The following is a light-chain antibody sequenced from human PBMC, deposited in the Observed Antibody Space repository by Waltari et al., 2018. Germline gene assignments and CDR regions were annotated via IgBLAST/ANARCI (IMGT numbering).Light chain of an antibody. J-gene: IGLJ3*02. V-gene: IGLV2-14*01. Sequence: QSALTQPTSVSGSPGQSITISCTGTSRDVGFYNYVSWYQQYPGKVPQLLIYDVSDRPSGVPSRFSGSKSGNTASLTISGLQADDEADYYCNSYTGSSSWVFGGGTKVTVL. CDR2: DVS. CDR3: NSYTGSSSWV. CDR1: SRDVGFYNY.